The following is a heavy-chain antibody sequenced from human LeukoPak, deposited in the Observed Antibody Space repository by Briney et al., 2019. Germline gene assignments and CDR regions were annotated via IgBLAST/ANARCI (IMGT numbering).Heavy chain of an antibody. CDR2: IYHSGST. J-gene: IGHJ4*02. D-gene: IGHD4-23*01. Sequence: PSQTLSLTCTVSGGSISSGGYYWSWIRQPPGKGLEWIGYIYHSGSTYYNPSLKSRVTISVDTSKNQFSLKLSSVTAADTAVYYCARGLRPVVTPFDYWGQGTLVTVSS. CDR1: GGSISSGGYY. CDR3: ARGLRPVVTPFDY. V-gene: IGHV4-30-2*01.